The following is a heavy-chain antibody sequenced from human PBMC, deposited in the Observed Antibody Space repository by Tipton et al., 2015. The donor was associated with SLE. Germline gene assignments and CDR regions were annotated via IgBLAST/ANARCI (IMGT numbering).Heavy chain of an antibody. V-gene: IGHV4-4*08. CDR2: IYTSGST. CDR1: GGSISSYY. Sequence: LRLSCTVSGGSISSYYWSWIRQPPGKGLEWIGYIYTSGSTNYNPSLKSRVTISVDTSKNQFSLKLSSVTAADTAVYYCARHVRVEPHDAFDIWGQGTMVTVSS. J-gene: IGHJ3*02. CDR3: ARHVRVEPHDAFDI. D-gene: IGHD3-10*02.